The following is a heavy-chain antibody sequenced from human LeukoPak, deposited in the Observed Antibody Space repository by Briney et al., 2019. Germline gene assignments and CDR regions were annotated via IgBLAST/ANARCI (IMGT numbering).Heavy chain of an antibody. CDR2: IYYSGST. D-gene: IGHD5-18*01. CDR3: ASSRDTAMVTDPYYFDY. V-gene: IGHV4-39*07. CDR1: GGSISSSSYY. J-gene: IGHJ4*02. Sequence: SETLSLTCTVSGGSISSSSYYWGWICQPPGKGLEWIGSIYYSGSTYYNPSLKSRVTISVDTSKNQFSLKLSSVTAADTAVYYCASSRDTAMVTDPYYFDYWGQGTLVTVSS.